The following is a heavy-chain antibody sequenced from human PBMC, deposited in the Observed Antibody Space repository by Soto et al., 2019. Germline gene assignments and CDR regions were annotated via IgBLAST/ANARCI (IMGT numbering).Heavy chain of an antibody. V-gene: IGHV4-59*01. CDR2: VYYTGTT. CDR1: GGSISSYF. Sequence: SETLSLTCTVSGGSISSYFYIWVRQPPGKGLEWIGSVYYTGTTDYNPSLKSRVTISVDTSKTQFSLNLRSVTAADTAVYYCARGLAAVPRAFDYWGRGPLVTVSS. CDR3: ARGLAAVPRAFDY. J-gene: IGHJ4*02. D-gene: IGHD6-13*01.